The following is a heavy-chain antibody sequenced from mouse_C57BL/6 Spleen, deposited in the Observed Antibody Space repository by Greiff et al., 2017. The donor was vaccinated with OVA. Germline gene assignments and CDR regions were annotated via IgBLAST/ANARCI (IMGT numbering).Heavy chain of an antibody. D-gene: IGHD1-1*01. V-gene: IGHV1-64*01. J-gene: IGHJ3*01. Sequence: VQLQQPGAELVKPGASVKLSCKASGYTFTSYWMHWVKQRPGQGLEWIGMIHPNSGSTNYNEKFKSKATLTVDKSSSTAYMQLSSLTSEDSAVYYCARDYGSSYGGWFAYWGQGTLVTVSA. CDR1: GYTFTSYW. CDR2: IHPNSGST. CDR3: ARDYGSSYGGWFAY.